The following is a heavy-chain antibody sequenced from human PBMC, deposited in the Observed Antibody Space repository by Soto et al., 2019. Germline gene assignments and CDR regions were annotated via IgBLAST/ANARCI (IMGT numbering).Heavy chain of an antibody. CDR3: TRDEFRSIAARDAFDI. CDR1: GFTFGDYA. Sequence: GGSLRLSCTASGFTFGDYAMSWFRQAPGKGLEWVGFIRSKAYGGTTEYAASVKGRFTISRDDSKSIAYLQVNSLKTEDTAVYYCTRDEFRSIAARDAFDIWGQGTMVTVSS. V-gene: IGHV3-49*03. CDR2: IRSKAYGGTT. J-gene: IGHJ3*02. D-gene: IGHD6-6*01.